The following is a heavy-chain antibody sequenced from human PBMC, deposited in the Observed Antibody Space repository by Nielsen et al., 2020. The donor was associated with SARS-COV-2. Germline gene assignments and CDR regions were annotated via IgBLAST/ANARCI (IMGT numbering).Heavy chain of an antibody. J-gene: IGHJ6*03. Sequence: GESLKISCAASGFTFSSYSMNWVRQAPGKGLEWVSSISSSSSYIYYADSVKGRFTISRDNAKNSLYLQMNSLRAEDTAVYYCVSLTEEWYLYYYYMDVWGKGTTVTVSS. CDR2: ISSSSSYI. CDR3: VSLTEEWYLYYYYMDV. D-gene: IGHD3-3*01. CDR1: GFTFSSYS. V-gene: IGHV3-21*01.